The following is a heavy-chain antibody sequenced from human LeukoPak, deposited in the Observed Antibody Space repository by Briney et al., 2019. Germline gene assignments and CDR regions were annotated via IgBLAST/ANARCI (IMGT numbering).Heavy chain of an antibody. V-gene: IGHV4-34*01. CDR2: INHGGST. Sequence: MSSETLSLTCAVYGGSFSGYYWSWIRQPPGKGLEWIGEINHGGSTNYNPSLKSRVTISVDTSKNQFSLKLSSVTAADTAVYYCATLRRSNGMDVWGKGTTVTVSS. CDR3: ATLRRSNGMDV. J-gene: IGHJ6*04. D-gene: IGHD5/OR15-5a*01. CDR1: GGSFSGYY.